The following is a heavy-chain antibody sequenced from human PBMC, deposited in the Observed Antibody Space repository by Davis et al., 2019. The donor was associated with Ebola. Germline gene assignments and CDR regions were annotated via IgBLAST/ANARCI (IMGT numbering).Heavy chain of an antibody. D-gene: IGHD6-13*01. CDR2: INHSGST. CDR1: GGSFSGYY. V-gene: IGHV4-34*01. J-gene: IGHJ5*02. CDR3: ARLILGIAAAEGWFDP. Sequence: PSETLSLTCAVYGGSFSGYYWSWIRQPPGKGLEWIGEINHSGSTNYNPSLKSRVTISVDTSKNQFSLKLSSVTAADTTVYYCARLILGIAAAEGWFDPWGQGTLVTVSS.